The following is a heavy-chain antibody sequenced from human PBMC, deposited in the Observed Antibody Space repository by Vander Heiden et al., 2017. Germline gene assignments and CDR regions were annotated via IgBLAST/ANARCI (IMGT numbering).Heavy chain of an antibody. Sequence: QLQLQESGPGLVQPSEPLSLTCTVSGGSIRSYYWSWPRQPAGKGLEWLGRVSYAGRTDYNPSFKSRVTISVDTSQNQFSLRLNSVTAADTAVYYCARGFQSITTVYYFDPWGQGTLVTVSS. CDR1: GGSIRSYY. D-gene: IGHD3-9*01. J-gene: IGHJ5*02. V-gene: IGHV4-4*07. CDR2: VSYAGRT. CDR3: ARGFQSITTVYYFDP.